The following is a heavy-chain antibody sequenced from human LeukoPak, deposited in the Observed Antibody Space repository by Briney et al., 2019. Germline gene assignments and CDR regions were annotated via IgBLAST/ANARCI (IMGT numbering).Heavy chain of an antibody. CDR3: AIRSSRNYYGMDV. CDR2: TYYTGSA. CDR1: GGSISGYY. J-gene: IGHJ6*02. D-gene: IGHD1-14*01. Sequence: SETLSLTCTVYGGSISGYYWSWIRQPPGKGLEWIGYTYYTGSASYNPSLKSRVTISVDTSKEQFSLKLSSVTAADTAVYYCAIRSSRNYYGMDVWGQGTTVTVSS. V-gene: IGHV4-59*01.